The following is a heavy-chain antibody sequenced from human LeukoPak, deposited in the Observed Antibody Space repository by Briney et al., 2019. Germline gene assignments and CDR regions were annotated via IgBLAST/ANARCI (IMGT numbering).Heavy chain of an antibody. CDR1: GFTFSSYG. CDR2: ISYDGSNK. V-gene: IGHV3-30*18. J-gene: IGHJ4*02. Sequence: GGSLRLSCAASGFTFSSYGMHWVRQAPDKGLEWVAVISYDGSNKYYADSVKGRFTISRDNSKNTLYLQMNSLRAEDTAVYYCAKDRADIVATYFDYWGQGTLVTVSS. CDR3: AKDRADIVATYFDY. D-gene: IGHD5-12*01.